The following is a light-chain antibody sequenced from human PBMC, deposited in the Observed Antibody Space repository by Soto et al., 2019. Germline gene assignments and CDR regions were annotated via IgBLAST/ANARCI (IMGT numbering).Light chain of an antibody. CDR2: DAS. V-gene: IGKV3-11*01. Sequence: EIVLTQSPATLSLSPGERATLSCRASPSFSSYLAWYQQKPGQAPRLLIYDASKRAPAISARFSGRGSGTAFTLTISNLEPEDFAVYYCQQRSNWPPVLTFGQGTRLEIK. CDR1: PSFSSY. J-gene: IGKJ5*01. CDR3: QQRSNWPPVLT.